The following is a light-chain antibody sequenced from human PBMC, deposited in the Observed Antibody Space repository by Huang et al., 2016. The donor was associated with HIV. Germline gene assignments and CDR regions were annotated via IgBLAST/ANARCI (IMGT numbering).Light chain of an antibody. CDR3: QQYDNLYT. CDR1: QDIRNY. J-gene: IGKJ2*01. CDR2: GAS. V-gene: IGKV1-33*01. Sequence: DIQMTQSPSSLSASVGDRVTITCQASQDIRNYLNLYQQKTGKTPTLLMYGASNLETGVPSRFNGSGSGTDFTFTISSLQSEDIATYYCQQYDNLYTFGQGTKLEIK.